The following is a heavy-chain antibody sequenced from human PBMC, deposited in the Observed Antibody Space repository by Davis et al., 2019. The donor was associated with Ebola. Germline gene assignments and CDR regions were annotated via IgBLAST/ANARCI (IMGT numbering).Heavy chain of an antibody. CDR2: IKQDGSEK. J-gene: IGHJ4*02. CDR3: ARDSDDYSFDY. V-gene: IGHV3-7*01. CDR1: GFIFSTYW. D-gene: IGHD4-11*01. Sequence: GGSLRLSCATSGFIFSTYWMSWVRQAPGKGLEWVANIKQDGSEKYYVDSVKGRFTISRDNAKNSLYLQMNSLRPEDTAVYYCARDSDDYSFDYWGQGTLVTVSS.